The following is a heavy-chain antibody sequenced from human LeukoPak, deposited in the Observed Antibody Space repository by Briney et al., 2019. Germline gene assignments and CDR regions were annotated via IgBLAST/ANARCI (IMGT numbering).Heavy chain of an antibody. J-gene: IGHJ3*02. V-gene: IGHV3-64D*06. CDR1: GFTFSSYA. Sequence: GGSLRLSCSASGFTFSSYAMHWVRQAPGKGLEYVSAISSNGGSTYYADSVKGRFTISRDNSKNTLYLQMSSLRAEDTAVYYCVKDKGGLPRITMIGGGAFDIWGQGTMVTVSS. CDR2: ISSNGGST. D-gene: IGHD3-22*01. CDR3: VKDKGGLPRITMIGGGAFDI.